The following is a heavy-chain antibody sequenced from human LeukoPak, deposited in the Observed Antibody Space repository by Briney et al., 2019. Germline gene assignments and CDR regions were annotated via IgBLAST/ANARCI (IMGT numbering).Heavy chain of an antibody. J-gene: IGHJ6*03. D-gene: IGHD1-7*01. Sequence: GGSLRLSCAASGFTFSRHSMNGVRQAPGKGLEWVSYISSSGRTIYYADSVRGGFTISRDNVNNSVDLQMDSLRAEDTAIYYCASRTGTTGYHYYMDVWGKGTTVTVSS. V-gene: IGHV3-48*04. CDR3: ASRTGTTGYHYYMDV. CDR1: GFTFSRHS. CDR2: ISSSGRTI.